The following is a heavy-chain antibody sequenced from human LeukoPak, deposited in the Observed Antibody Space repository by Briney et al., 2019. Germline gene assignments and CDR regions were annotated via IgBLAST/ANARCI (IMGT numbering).Heavy chain of an antibody. CDR2: LSGSGGST. Sequence: GGSLRLSCVASGFTVSSNYMTWVRQAPEKGLEWVSALSGSGGSTYYADSVKGRFTISRDNSENTLYLQMNGLRVEDTAVYYCAKAVSGAYRYGLFDYWGQGTLVTVSS. V-gene: IGHV3-23*01. CDR1: GFTVSSNY. D-gene: IGHD5-18*01. CDR3: AKAVSGAYRYGLFDY. J-gene: IGHJ4*02.